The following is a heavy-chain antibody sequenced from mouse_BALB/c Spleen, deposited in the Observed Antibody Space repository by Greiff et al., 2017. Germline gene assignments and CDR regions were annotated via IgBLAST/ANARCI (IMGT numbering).Heavy chain of an antibody. CDR3: ARVDYGINYYAMDY. V-gene: IGHV3-6*02. CDR1: GYSITSGYY. J-gene: IGHJ4*01. D-gene: IGHD2-1*01. CDR2: ISYDGSN. Sequence: EVKLVESGPGLVKPSQSLSLTCSVTGYSITSGYYWNWIRQFPGNKLEWMGYISYDGSNNYNPSLKNRISITRDTSKNQFFLKLNSVTTEDTATYYCARVDYGINYYAMDYWGQGTSVTVSS.